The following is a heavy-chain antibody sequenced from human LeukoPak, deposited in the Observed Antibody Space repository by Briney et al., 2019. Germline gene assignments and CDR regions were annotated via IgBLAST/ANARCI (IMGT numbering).Heavy chain of an antibody. V-gene: IGHV4-59*01. CDR1: GVSINTYF. J-gene: IGHJ4*02. Sequence: PSETLSLTCTVSGVSINTYFWSWIRQPPGKGLEWIGYVYYNGITNYNPSLKSRVSISLDTSTNQFSLRLNSVTAAETAVYYCVSQLGGTTFHWGQGTLVTVSS. CDR3: VSQLGGTTFH. D-gene: IGHD1/OR15-1a*01. CDR2: VYYNGIT.